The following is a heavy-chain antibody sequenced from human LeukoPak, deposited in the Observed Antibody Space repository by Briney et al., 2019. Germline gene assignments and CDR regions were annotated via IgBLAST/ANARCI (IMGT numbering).Heavy chain of an antibody. V-gene: IGHV3-30*18. CDR1: GFTFSNSG. CDR3: AKGGSGWSNWFDP. J-gene: IGHJ5*02. D-gene: IGHD6-19*01. Sequence: GGSLRLSCAASGFTFSNSGTHWVRQAPGKGLEWVAVIAYDESSKFYADSVKGRFTISRDNSQNTLYLQMNSLRADDTAVYYCAKGGSGWSNWFDPWGQGTLVTVSS. CDR2: IAYDESSK.